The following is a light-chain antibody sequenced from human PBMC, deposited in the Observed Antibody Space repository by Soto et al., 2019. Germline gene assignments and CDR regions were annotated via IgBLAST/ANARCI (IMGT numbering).Light chain of an antibody. CDR3: SSYTSSSTLVV. V-gene: IGLV2-14*01. J-gene: IGLJ2*01. CDR2: DVS. Sequence: QAVVTQPASVSGSPGQSITISCTGTSSDVGGYNYVSWYQQHPGKAPKLMIYDVSNRPSGVSNRFSGSKSGNTASLTISGLQAEDEADYYCSSYTSSSTLVVFGRGTKLTVL. CDR1: SSDVGGYNY.